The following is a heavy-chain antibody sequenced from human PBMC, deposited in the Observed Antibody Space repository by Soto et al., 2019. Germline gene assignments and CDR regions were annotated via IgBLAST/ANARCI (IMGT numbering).Heavy chain of an antibody. D-gene: IGHD6-13*01. CDR1: GYTFINHG. CDR3: ARDFYPLAYYFDP. J-gene: IGHJ4*02. CDR2: VSGSNGNT. Sequence: QVQLVQSEAEVKKPGASVKVSCEASGYTFINHGISWVRQAPGQGLEWMGWVSGSNGNTKYAQKFKGRVTMTTETPTITAHMELRNLRSDDTSVYFCARDFYPLAYYFDPWGQGTLVTVSS. V-gene: IGHV1-18*04.